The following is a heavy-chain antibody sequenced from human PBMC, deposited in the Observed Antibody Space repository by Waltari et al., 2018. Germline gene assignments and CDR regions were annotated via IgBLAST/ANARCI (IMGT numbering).Heavy chain of an antibody. J-gene: IGHJ4*02. D-gene: IGHD1-1*01. CDR2: ISPNSGGT. CDR3: ARDHNWGSDY. CDR1: GYTFTGYS. V-gene: IGHV1-2*06. Sequence: QVQLVQSGAEVKKPGDSVKVSCKASGYTFTGYSVHWVRQAPGQGLEGMGRISPNSGGTDFAQKFQDRVTMSRDTSISTAYMELSRLGFDDTAVYYCARDHNWGSDYWGQGTLVTVSS.